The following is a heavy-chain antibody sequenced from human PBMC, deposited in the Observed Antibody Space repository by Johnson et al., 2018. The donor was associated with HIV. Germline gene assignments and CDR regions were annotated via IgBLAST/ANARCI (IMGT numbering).Heavy chain of an antibody. CDR1: GFTFSSYG. CDR2: IRYDGSNK. Sequence: QVQLVESGGGVVQPGGSLRLSCAASGFTFSSYGMHWVRQAPGKGLEWVAFIRYDGSNKYYVDSVKGRFIISRDNSKNTLYLKINSLRGEDTAVYYCAIDMVRGVTAGGAFDIWGQGTMVTVSS. V-gene: IGHV3-30*02. D-gene: IGHD3-10*01. CDR3: AIDMVRGVTAGGAFDI. J-gene: IGHJ3*02.